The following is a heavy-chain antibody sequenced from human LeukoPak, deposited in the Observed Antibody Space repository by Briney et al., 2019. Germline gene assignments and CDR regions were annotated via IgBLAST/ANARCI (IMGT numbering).Heavy chain of an antibody. J-gene: IGHJ4*02. CDR3: ARVRANRYEDY. V-gene: IGHV3-21*01. CDR1: GFTFSSYS. CDR2: ITTTFYT. D-gene: IGHD1-1*01. Sequence: GGSLRLSCAASGFTFSSYSFNWVRQVPGKGLEWVSSITTTFYTYYTDSAKGRFTISRDNAKNSLYLQMISLRAEDTAVYYCARVRANRYEDYWGQGTLVTVSS.